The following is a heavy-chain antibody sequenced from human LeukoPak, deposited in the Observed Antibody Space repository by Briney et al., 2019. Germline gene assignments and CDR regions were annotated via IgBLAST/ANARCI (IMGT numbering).Heavy chain of an antibody. D-gene: IGHD2-2*01. V-gene: IGHV5-51*01. CDR1: GYSFTTYW. CDR2: IYPGDSDT. CDR3: ARRDGYCSSTSCYADYYYGMDV. Sequence: GESLKISCKGSGYSFTTYWIGWVRQMPGKGLEWMGIIYPGDSDTTYSPSFQGQVTISADKSISTAYLQWSSLKASDTAMYYCARRDGYCSSTSCYADYYYGMDVWGQGTTVTVSS. J-gene: IGHJ6*02.